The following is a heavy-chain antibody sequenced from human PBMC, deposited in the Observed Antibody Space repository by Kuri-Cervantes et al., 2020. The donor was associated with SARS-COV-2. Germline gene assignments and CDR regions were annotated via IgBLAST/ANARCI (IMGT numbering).Heavy chain of an antibody. Sequence: GESLKISCAASGFTFDDYAMHWVRQAPGKGLEWVSLISGDGGSTYYADSVKGRFTISRDNSKNSLYLQMNSLRAEDTALYYCAKDGGVDYYDSSGWFDPWGQGTLVTVSS. CDR3: AKDGGVDYYDSSGWFDP. D-gene: IGHD3-22*01. CDR1: GFTFDDYA. J-gene: IGHJ5*02. CDR2: ISGDGGST. V-gene: IGHV3-43*02.